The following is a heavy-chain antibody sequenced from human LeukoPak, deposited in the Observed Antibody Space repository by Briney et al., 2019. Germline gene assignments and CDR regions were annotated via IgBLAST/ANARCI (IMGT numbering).Heavy chain of an antibody. CDR1: GGSFSGYY. V-gene: IGHV4-34*01. J-gene: IGHJ2*01. CDR2: INHSGST. Sequence: SETLSLTCAVYGGSFSGYYWGWIRQPPGKGLEWIGEINHSGSTNYNPSLKSRVTISVDTSKNQFSLKLSSVTAEDTAVYYCAKVSRHWYFDLWGRGTLVTVSS. D-gene: IGHD3-3*02. CDR3: AKVSRHWYFDL.